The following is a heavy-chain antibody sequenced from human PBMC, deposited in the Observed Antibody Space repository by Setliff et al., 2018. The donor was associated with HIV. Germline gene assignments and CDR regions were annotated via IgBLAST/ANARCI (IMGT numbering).Heavy chain of an antibody. CDR1: GGSFSGYY. D-gene: IGHD4-17*01. J-gene: IGHJ4*02. CDR2: ITYSGSA. Sequence: SETLSLTCAVYGGSFSGYYWNWIRQPPGKGLEWIGYITYSGSAYYNPSLKSRVTISIDTSNNQISLRLSSVTAADTAMYYCVRDDYGYNGKGFEYWGPGTLVTVSS. V-gene: IGHV4-34*09. CDR3: VRDDYGYNGKGFEY.